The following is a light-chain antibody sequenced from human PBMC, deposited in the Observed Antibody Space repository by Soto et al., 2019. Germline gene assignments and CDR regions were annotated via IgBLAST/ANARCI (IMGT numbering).Light chain of an antibody. Sequence: DIQMTQSPSSLSASVGDRVTITGRASQGISNYLACYQQKPGTVPKLLIYSESTLQSGVPSRFSDSGSGTDFTLTISSRQPGDVGNYYCQKYDGVPVTLGQGTRLEIK. J-gene: IGKJ5*01. CDR2: SES. CDR3: QKYDGVPVT. V-gene: IGKV1-27*01. CDR1: QGISNY.